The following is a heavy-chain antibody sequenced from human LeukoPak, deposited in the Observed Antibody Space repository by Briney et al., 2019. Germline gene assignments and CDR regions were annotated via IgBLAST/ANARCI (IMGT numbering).Heavy chain of an antibody. V-gene: IGHV1-2*02. CDR1: GYTFTVYY. CDR3: ARDPAKTYYYDP. Sequence: ASVKVSCKASGYTFTVYYIHWVRRAPGQGLEWMGWMNPNSGGTNYAQKFQGRVTMTRDTSISTAYMELSRLTSDDTAVYYCARDPAKTYYYDPWGQGTLVTVSS. J-gene: IGHJ4*02. CDR2: MNPNSGGT. D-gene: IGHD3-22*01.